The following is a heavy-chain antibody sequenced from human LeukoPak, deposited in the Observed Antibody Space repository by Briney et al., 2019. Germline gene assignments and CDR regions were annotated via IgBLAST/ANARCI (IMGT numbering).Heavy chain of an antibody. CDR2: INHSGST. D-gene: IGHD5-18*01. Sequence: PSETLSLTCAVYGGSFSSYYWSWIRQPPGKGLEWIGEINHSGSTNYNPSLKSRVTISVDTSKNQFSLKLSSVTAADTAVYYCARDSYLDAFDVWGQGTMVTVSS. CDR1: GGSFSSYY. V-gene: IGHV4-34*01. J-gene: IGHJ3*01. CDR3: ARDSYLDAFDV.